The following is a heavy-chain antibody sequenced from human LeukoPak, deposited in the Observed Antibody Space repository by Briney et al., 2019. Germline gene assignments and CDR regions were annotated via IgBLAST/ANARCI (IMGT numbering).Heavy chain of an antibody. CDR1: GFTFGSYS. V-gene: IGHV3-48*02. J-gene: IGHJ3*02. D-gene: IGHD4-17*01. Sequence: GGSLRLSCAASGFTFGSYSMNWVRQAPGEGLEWVSYISNSSSTIYYADSVKGRFTISRDNAKNSLYLQMNSLRDEDTAVYYCARDLDYGDLMGAFDIWGQGTMVTVSS. CDR3: ARDLDYGDLMGAFDI. CDR2: ISNSSSTI.